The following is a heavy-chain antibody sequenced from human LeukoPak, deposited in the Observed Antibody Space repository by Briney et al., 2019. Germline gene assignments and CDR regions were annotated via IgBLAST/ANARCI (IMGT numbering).Heavy chain of an antibody. J-gene: IGHJ4*02. Sequence: GSLRLSCAASGFAFSTYWMTWVRQPPGKGLEWVADIKSDGSETFYVDSVKGRFTISRDNAKNSLYLEMNSLRADDTAVYYCARAAAGRHYFDYWGQGTLVTVSS. V-gene: IGHV3-7*01. D-gene: IGHD6-13*01. CDR3: ARAAAGRHYFDY. CDR1: GFAFSTYW. CDR2: IKSDGSET.